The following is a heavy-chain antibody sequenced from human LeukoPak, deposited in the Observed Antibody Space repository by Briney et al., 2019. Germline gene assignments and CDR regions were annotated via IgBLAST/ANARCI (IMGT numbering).Heavy chain of an antibody. V-gene: IGHV5-51*01. CDR2: IYPGDSDT. CDR1: GYSFTTYW. Sequence: GESLKVSCKGSGYSFTTYWIGWVRQMPGKGLEWMGIIYPGDSDTRYSPSFQGQVTISADKSINTAYLQWSSLKASDTAMYYCARRYGYNYEGFDSWGQGTLVTVSS. CDR3: ARRYGYNYEGFDS. D-gene: IGHD5-24*01. J-gene: IGHJ4*02.